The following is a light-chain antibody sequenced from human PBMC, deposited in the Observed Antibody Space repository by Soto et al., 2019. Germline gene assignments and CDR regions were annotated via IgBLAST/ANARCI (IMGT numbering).Light chain of an antibody. CDR3: KQSSAFPLT. CDR2: AVS. V-gene: IGKV1-9*01. Sequence: IQLTQSPSSLSASVGDRVTITCRASQDIAIYLAWYQQKPGEAPKLLIYAVSYLQSGVPSRFSGSGSGTDFTLTISSLQPEDFATYFCKQSSAFPLTFGGGTKVDIK. CDR1: QDIAIY. J-gene: IGKJ4*01.